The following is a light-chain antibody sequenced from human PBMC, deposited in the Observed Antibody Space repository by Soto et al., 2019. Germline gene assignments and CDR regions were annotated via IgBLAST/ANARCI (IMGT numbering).Light chain of an antibody. CDR1: NSNIGNNA. V-gene: IGLV1-44*01. J-gene: IGLJ3*02. Sequence: QSVLTQPPSASGTPGQRVTISCSGSNSNIGNNAVIWYRQFPGTAPKLLIYSSNQRPSGVPDRFSGSKSGTSGSLAISGLQSEDEADYYCAAWDDSLGGLFGGGTKLTVL. CDR2: SSN. CDR3: AAWDDSLGGL.